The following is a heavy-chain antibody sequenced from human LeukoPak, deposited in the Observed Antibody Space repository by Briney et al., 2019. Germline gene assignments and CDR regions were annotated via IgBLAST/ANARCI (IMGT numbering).Heavy chain of an antibody. CDR2: INPNSGGT. Sequence: ASVKVSCKASGYTFTGYYMHWVRQAPGQGLEWMGWINPNSGGTNYAQKFQGRVTMTRDTSISTAYMELNSLRAEDAAVYFCAKAPVTSCRGAYCYPFDSWGQGTLVTVSS. J-gene: IGHJ4*02. CDR3: AKAPVTSCRGAYCYPFDS. V-gene: IGHV1-2*02. CDR1: GYTFTGYY. D-gene: IGHD2-21*01.